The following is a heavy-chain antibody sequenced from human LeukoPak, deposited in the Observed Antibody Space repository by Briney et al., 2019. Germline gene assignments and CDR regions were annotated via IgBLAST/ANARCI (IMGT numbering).Heavy chain of an antibody. CDR3: ARDKGWHEFDY. J-gene: IGHJ4*02. V-gene: IGHV1-2*06. D-gene: IGHD6-19*01. CDR2: INPNSGGT. Sequence: ASVKVSCKASGGTFSSYAISWVRQAPGQGLEWMGRINPNSGGTNYAQKFQGRVTMTRDTSISTAYMELSRLRSDDTAVYYCARDKGWHEFDYWGQGTLVTVSS. CDR1: GGTFSSYA.